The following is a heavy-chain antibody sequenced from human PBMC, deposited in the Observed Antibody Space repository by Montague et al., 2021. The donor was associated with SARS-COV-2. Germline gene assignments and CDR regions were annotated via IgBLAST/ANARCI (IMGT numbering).Heavy chain of an antibody. CDR1: GGSISRYS. Sequence: SETLSLTCTVSGGSISRYSWTWIRQPPGKGLEWIGYIYNSGSTNYNPSLTSRVTISVDTSKNQFSLKLSSVAAADTAVYYCARVGYSSGWNGLHWFDPWGQGTLVTVSS. V-gene: IGHV4-59*01. CDR3: ARVGYSSGWNGLHWFDP. D-gene: IGHD6-25*01. J-gene: IGHJ5*02. CDR2: IYNSGST.